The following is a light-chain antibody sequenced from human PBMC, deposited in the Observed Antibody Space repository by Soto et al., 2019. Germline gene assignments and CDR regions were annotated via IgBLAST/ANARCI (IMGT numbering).Light chain of an antibody. CDR1: SSDVGGYNY. Sequence: QLVLTQPASVSGSPGQSITISCTGTSSDVGGYNYVSWYQHHPGKAPKVIIFEVSNRPSGISDRFSGSKSGNTASLTISGLQAEDEADYWCASYTNTNSWVFGGGTKLTVL. V-gene: IGLV2-14*01. J-gene: IGLJ3*02. CDR2: EVS. CDR3: ASYTNTNSWV.